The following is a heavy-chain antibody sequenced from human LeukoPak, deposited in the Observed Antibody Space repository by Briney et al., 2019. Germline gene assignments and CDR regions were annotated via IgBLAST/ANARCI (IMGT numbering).Heavy chain of an antibody. J-gene: IGHJ4*02. D-gene: IGHD4-23*01. CDR2: INPNSGGT. V-gene: IGHV1-2*02. CDR1: GYTFTGYY. CDR3: ARVYYGGNSPSISPAVFDY. Sequence: VASVKVSCKASGYTFTGYYMHWVRQAPGQGLEWMGWINPNSGGTNYAQKFQGRVTMTRDTSISTAYMELSRLRSDDTAVYYCARVYYGGNSPSISPAVFDYWGQGTLVTVSS.